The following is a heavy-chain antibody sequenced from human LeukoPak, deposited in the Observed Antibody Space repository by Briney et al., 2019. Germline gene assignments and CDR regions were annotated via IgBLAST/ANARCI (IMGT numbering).Heavy chain of an antibody. CDR3: ARGVSGWPYYLDF. CDR2: ITGSGGDS. V-gene: IGHV3-23*01. J-gene: IGHJ4*02. CDR1: GFTFDSYT. Sequence: GGSLRLSCTAAGFTFDSYTMVWVRQAPGSGLEWVSAITGSGGDSYHADSVKGRFTVSRDNSKNTLFLQINSLRVEDTALYYCARGVSGWPYYLDFWGQGTLVTVSS. D-gene: IGHD6-25*01.